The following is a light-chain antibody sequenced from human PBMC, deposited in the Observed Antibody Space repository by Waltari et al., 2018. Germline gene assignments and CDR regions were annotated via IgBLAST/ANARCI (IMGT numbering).Light chain of an antibody. Sequence: IVMTQSPATLSVFPGERATPSCKASQSIRSNLAWYQHKPGQAPRLLIYGASTRDTGIPARFSGSGYGTEFALTISGLQSEDVAVYYCQQYDNWLGTFGGGTKVEIK. CDR1: QSIRSN. CDR3: QQYDNWLGT. CDR2: GAS. J-gene: IGKJ4*02. V-gene: IGKV3-15*01.